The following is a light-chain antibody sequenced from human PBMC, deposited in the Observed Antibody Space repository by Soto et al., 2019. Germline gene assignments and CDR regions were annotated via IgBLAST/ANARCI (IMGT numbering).Light chain of an antibody. CDR3: AAWDDSMNGYV. CDR1: SSNIGSGT. CDR2: ANN. J-gene: IGLJ1*01. Sequence: QSVLTQPPSGSATPGQTVTISCSGSSSNIGSGTVNWYQQLPGTAPIRLVFANNHRPSGVPDRFSDSKSGTSDSLAISGLLYEDEANYFCAAWDDSMNGYVFGTGTKVTVL. V-gene: IGLV1-44*01.